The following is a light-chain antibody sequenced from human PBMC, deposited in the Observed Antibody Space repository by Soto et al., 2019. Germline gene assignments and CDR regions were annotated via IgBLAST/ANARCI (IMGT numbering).Light chain of an antibody. CDR3: QQTYDTPFT. CDR2: AAS. Sequence: DIQMTQSPSYLSASVGDRVTITCRASQSISTYLSWYQQKPGQAPKVLIYAASRLERGVPSRFSGSGSVTDFALTVSSLQPEDFATYYCQQTYDTPFTFGPGTTV. J-gene: IGKJ3*01. V-gene: IGKV1-39*01. CDR1: QSISTY.